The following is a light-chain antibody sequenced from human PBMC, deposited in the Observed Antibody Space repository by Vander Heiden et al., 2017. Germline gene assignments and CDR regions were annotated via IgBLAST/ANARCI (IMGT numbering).Light chain of an antibody. V-gene: IGLV6-57*01. Sequence: NSMLTQPHSVSESPGQTVTISCTRSSGSIASNYVQWYQQRPGSSPTTVIYEDNQRPSGVPDRFSGSIDSSSNSASLTISGLKTEDEADYYCQSYDSDNVVFGGGTKLTVL. CDR2: EDN. J-gene: IGLJ2*01. CDR3: QSYDSDNVV. CDR1: SGSIASNY.